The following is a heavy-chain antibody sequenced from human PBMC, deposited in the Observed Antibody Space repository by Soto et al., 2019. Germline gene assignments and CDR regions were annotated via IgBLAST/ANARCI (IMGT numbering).Heavy chain of an antibody. CDR2: IFYTGTA. Sequence: QVQLQESGPGLVKPSQTLSLTCTVSGGSINTGGYYWGWIRQFPGEALEWIGHIFYTGTAFYNSSLKSRAAISIDTSANQFFLQMTSVTAADTAMYYCARRLDDTVDTFFNGFDPWGQGILVTVSS. V-gene: IGHV4-31*03. D-gene: IGHD3-22*01. CDR1: GGSINTGGYY. J-gene: IGHJ5*02. CDR3: ARRLDDTVDTFFNGFDP.